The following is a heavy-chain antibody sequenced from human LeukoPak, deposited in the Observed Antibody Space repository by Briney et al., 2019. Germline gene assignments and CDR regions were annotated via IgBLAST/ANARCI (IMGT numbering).Heavy chain of an antibody. Sequence: GGSLRLSCVASGFTFSTYAMSWVRQAPGKGLEWVSAISGSGGSTYYADSVKGRFTISRDNSKNTLYLQMNSLRAEDTAVYYCAKGAKPPGNYYDSSGYYYDYWGQGTLVTVSS. D-gene: IGHD3-22*01. CDR1: GFTFSTYA. CDR3: AKGAKPPGNYYDSSGYYYDY. J-gene: IGHJ4*02. V-gene: IGHV3-23*01. CDR2: ISGSGGST.